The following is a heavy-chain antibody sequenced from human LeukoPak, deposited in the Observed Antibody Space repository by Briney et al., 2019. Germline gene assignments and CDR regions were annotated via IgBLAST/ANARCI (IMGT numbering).Heavy chain of an antibody. Sequence: SETLSLTCTVSGGSISSYYWSWVRQPAGKGLEWIGRIYTSGSTNYNPFLKSRVTMSVDTSKNQFSLKLSSVTAADTAVYYCARLRLTFDYCCRGQGTLVTVSS. D-gene: IGHD3-9*01. V-gene: IGHV4-4*07. CDR3: ARLRLTFDYCC. CDR2: IYTSGST. J-gene: IGHJ4*02. CDR1: GGSISSYY.